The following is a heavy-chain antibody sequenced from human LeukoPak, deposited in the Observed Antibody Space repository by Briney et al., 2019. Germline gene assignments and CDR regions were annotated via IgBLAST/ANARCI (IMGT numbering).Heavy chain of an antibody. CDR1: GGSISSSSYY. Sequence: SETLSLTCTVSGGSISSSSYYWGWIRQPPGKGLEWIGSMYYSGSTYYNPSLKSRVTISVDTSKNHFSLKLSSVTAADTAVYYCATLRGGVTNDFGYWGQGTLVTVSS. CDR2: MYYSGST. J-gene: IGHJ4*02. V-gene: IGHV4-39*02. CDR3: ATLRGGVTNDFGY. D-gene: IGHD4-17*01.